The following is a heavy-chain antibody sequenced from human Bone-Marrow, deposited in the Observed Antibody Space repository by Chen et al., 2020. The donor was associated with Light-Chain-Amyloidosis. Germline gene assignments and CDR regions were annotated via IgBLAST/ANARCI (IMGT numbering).Heavy chain of an antibody. CDR3: AGSWRELLVSPYYYMDV. J-gene: IGHJ6*03. Sequence: DVRLVESGGGLVQPGRSLRLSCAASGFTFSSYSMNWVRQAPGKGLEWVSYISSSSSTIYYADSVKGRFTISRDNAKNSLYLQMNSLRAEDTAVYYCAGSWRELLVSPYYYMDVWGKGTTVTVSS. CDR1: GFTFSSYS. V-gene: IGHV3-48*01. CDR2: ISSSSSTI. D-gene: IGHD1-26*01.